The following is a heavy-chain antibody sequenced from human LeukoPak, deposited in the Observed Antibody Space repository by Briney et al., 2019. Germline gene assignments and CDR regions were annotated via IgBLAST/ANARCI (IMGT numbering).Heavy chain of an antibody. J-gene: IGHJ4*02. Sequence: WASMKVSCKSSGSTFTDYYIHWVRQAPGQGLEWMGYIGPHSSATSSPQEFQGRVTMTRDTSMSTAYMELTRLTSDDTAVYYCAREGNGLLSKDFDYWGQGTLVTVSS. CDR1: GSTFTDYY. CDR3: AREGNGLLSKDFDY. CDR2: IGPHSSAT. D-gene: IGHD2/OR15-2a*01. V-gene: IGHV1-2*02.